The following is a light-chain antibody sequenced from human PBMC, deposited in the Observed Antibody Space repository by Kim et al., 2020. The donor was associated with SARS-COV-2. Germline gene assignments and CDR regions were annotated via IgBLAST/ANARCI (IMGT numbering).Light chain of an antibody. J-gene: IGKJ3*01. CDR2: AAS. CDR3: QQYYSYPFT. CDR1: QGIGSY. Sequence: AIRITQSPSSLSASTGDRVTITCRASQGIGSYLAWYQQKPGKAPKLLIYAASTLQSGVPSRFSGSGSGTDFTLTISCLQSEDFATYYCQQYYSYPFTFGPGTKVDIK. V-gene: IGKV1-8*01.